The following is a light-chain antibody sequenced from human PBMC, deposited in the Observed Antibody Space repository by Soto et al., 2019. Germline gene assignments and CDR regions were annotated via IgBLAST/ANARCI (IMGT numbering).Light chain of an antibody. V-gene: IGLV2-23*01. Sequence: QSALTQPASVSGSPGQSITISCTGTSSDVGSYNLVSWYQQHPGKVPKLIIYEGTKRPSGVSHRFSGSKSGNTASLTISGLQAEDEAAYYCCSYAGSSTLIFGGGTKLTVL. CDR3: CSYAGSSTLI. CDR1: SSDVGSYNL. CDR2: EGT. J-gene: IGLJ2*01.